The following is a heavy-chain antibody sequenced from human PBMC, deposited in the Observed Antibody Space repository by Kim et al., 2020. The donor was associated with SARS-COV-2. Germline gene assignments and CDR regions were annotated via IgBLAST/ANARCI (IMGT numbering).Heavy chain of an antibody. CDR3: ARTRKVRPTYDSSVYYYPITHYYYGMDV. CDR1: GGSFSGYY. Sequence: SETLSLTCAVYGGSFSGYYWSWIRQPPGKGLEWIGEINHSGSTNYNPSLKSRVTISVDTSKNQFSLKLSSVTAADTAMYYCARTRKVRPTYDSSVYYYPITHYYYGMDVWGQGTTVTVSS. V-gene: IGHV4-34*01. D-gene: IGHD3-22*01. J-gene: IGHJ6*02. CDR2: INHSGST.